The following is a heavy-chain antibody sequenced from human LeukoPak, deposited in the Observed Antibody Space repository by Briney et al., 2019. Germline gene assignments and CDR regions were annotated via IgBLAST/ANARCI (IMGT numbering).Heavy chain of an antibody. D-gene: IGHD3-22*01. CDR1: GFTFSSYG. V-gene: IGHV3-30*18. J-gene: IGHJ3*02. CDR3: AKGSTMIVVVMSAFDI. CDR2: ISYDGSNK. Sequence: GGSLRLSCAASGFTFSSYGMHWVRQAPGKGLEWVAVISYDGSNKYYADSVKGRFTISRDNSKNTLYLQMNSLRAEDTAVYYCAKGSTMIVVVMSAFDIWGQGTMVTVSS.